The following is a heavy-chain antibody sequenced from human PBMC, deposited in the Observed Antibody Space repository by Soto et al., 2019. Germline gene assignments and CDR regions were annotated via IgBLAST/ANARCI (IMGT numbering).Heavy chain of an antibody. CDR1: GGSFGGYY. D-gene: IGHD3-9*01. Sequence: SETLSLTCAVYGGSFGGYYWSWIRQPPGKGLEWIGEINHSGSTNYNPSLKSRVTISVDTSKNQFSLKLSSVTAADTAVYYCARVLRYFDWLFRNYYYYGMDVWGQGTTVTVSS. J-gene: IGHJ6*02. V-gene: IGHV4-34*01. CDR2: INHSGST. CDR3: ARVLRYFDWLFRNYYYYGMDV.